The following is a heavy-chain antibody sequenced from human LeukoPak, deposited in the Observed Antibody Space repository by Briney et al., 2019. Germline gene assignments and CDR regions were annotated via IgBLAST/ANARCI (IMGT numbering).Heavy chain of an antibody. CDR2: IKQDGSEK. Sequence: GGSLRLSCAASGFILSSHWMSWVRQAPGKGLEWVANIKQDGSEKYYVDTVKGRFTISRDNAKNSLYLQMNSLRAEDTAVYYCARRHASTWSLDSWGQGALVTVSS. D-gene: IGHD6-13*01. CDR3: ARRHASTWSLDS. CDR1: GFILSSHW. J-gene: IGHJ4*02. V-gene: IGHV3-7*01.